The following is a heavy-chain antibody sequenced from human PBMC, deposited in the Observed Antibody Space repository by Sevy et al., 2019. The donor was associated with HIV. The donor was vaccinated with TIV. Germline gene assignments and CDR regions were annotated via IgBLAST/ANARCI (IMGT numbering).Heavy chain of an antibody. CDR3: ASWYCSNNVCYHLDF. Sequence: SETLSLTYTVSGGSINYYYWSWIRQPPGKGLEWIGDIYYNGSINYNPSLKNRVTMSVDTSKNQFSLKLTSVTAADTAIYYCASWYCSNNVCYHLDFWGQGTLVTVSS. CDR1: GGSINYYY. D-gene: IGHD2-8*01. CDR2: IYYNGSI. V-gene: IGHV4-59*01. J-gene: IGHJ4*02.